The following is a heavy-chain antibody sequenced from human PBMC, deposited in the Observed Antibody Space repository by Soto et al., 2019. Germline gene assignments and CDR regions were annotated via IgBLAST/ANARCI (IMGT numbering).Heavy chain of an antibody. CDR2: ISGSGGST. D-gene: IGHD3-16*02. Sequence: EVQLLESGGGLVQPGGSLRLSCAASGFTFSSYAMSWVRQPPGKGLEWVTAISGSGGSTYYAGSVKGRFTSSRDNSKYTLYLQMNSLRADATAVYYCAKTSVGLSDYWGQGTLVTVSS. J-gene: IGHJ4*02. CDR1: GFTFSSYA. CDR3: AKTSVGLSDY. V-gene: IGHV3-23*01.